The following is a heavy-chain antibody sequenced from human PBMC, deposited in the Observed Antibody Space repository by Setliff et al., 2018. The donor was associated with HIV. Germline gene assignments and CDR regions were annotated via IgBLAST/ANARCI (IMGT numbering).Heavy chain of an antibody. Sequence: PSETLSLSCAASGFTFNTYAMSWVRQAPGKGLEWVSVISGSGDRTFYADSVKGRFTISRDNSKNTLYLQINGLRVEDTAIYYCAKDGISGGAYPPYYFDYWGHGTLVT. CDR2: ISGSGDRT. V-gene: IGHV3-23*01. J-gene: IGHJ4*01. D-gene: IGHD2-15*01. CDR1: GFTFNTYA. CDR3: AKDGISGGAYPPYYFDY.